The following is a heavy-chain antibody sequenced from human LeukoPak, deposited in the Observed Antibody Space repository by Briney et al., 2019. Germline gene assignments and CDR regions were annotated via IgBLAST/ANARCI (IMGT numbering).Heavy chain of an antibody. CDR1: GFTFRYYA. V-gene: IGHV3-23*01. Sequence: PGGSLRLSCIASGFTFRYYAMTWVRQPPGKGLKWVSIISDDGVNTHYADSVKGRFTISRDNSKTTLYLQMNSLRADDTAIYFCAKGYTDNWRDFDFWGQGTLVTVSS. CDR2: ISDDGVNT. CDR3: AKGYTDNWRDFDF. D-gene: IGHD1-1*01. J-gene: IGHJ4*02.